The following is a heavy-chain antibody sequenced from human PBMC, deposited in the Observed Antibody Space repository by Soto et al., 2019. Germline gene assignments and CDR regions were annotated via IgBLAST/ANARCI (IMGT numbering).Heavy chain of an antibody. CDR3: ARARGSGTLYDMDV. V-gene: IGHV1-46*01. J-gene: IGHJ6*02. D-gene: IGHD3-10*01. CDR2: INPSGGST. CDR1: GYTFTSSY. Sequence: ASVKVSCKASGYTFTSSYMHWVRQAPGQGLEWMGIINPSGGSTSYAQKFQGRVTMTRDTSTSTVYMELSSLRDEDTVVYYCARARGSGTLYDMDVWGQGTTVTVSS.